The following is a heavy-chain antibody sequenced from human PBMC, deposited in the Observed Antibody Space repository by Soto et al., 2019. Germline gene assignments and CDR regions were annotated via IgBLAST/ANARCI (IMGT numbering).Heavy chain of an antibody. J-gene: IGHJ4*02. CDR1: GFTFSNYG. Sequence: GGSLRLSCAASGFTFSNYGLHWVRQAPGKGLEWVAVIWYDGSDKYYADSVKGRFTISRDNSKNTLYLQMNSLRAEDTAVYYCARVPGAFNFFDYWGQGTQVTAPQ. D-gene: IGHD1-20*01. CDR3: ARVPGAFNFFDY. V-gene: IGHV3-33*01. CDR2: IWYDGSDK.